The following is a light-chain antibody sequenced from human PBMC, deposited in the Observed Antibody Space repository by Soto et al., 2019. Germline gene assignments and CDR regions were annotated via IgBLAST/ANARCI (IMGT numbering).Light chain of an antibody. CDR3: QQSYSSPPT. V-gene: IGKV3-15*01. CDR2: GAS. Sequence: DIVMTQSRATLSVSQRERATLSCRASQSVSSNLAWYQQKPGQAPRLLIYGASTRATGIPARFSGSGSGTEFTLTISSLQPEDFATYYCQQSYSSPPTFGQGTKVDI. J-gene: IGKJ1*01. CDR1: QSVSSN.